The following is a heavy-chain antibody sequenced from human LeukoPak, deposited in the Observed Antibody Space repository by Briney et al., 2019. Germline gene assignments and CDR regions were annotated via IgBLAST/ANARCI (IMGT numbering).Heavy chain of an antibody. V-gene: IGHV3-15*01. Sequence: GGSLRLSCAASGFTFSNAWVTWVRQAPGKGLEWVGRTKTKTDGGTIDYAAPVKGRFTISIDDSKNTLYLQMNSLKIEDTAVYYCTTVGATANGIWGQGTMVTVSS. J-gene: IGHJ3*02. CDR2: TKTKTDGGTI. CDR1: GFTFSNAW. CDR3: TTVGATANGI. D-gene: IGHD1-26*01.